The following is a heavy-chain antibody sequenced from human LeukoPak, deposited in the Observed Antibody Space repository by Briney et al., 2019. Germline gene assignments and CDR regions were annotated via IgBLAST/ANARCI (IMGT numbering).Heavy chain of an antibody. V-gene: IGHV1-18*01. CDR1: GYTFTSYG. CDR2: ISAYNGNT. D-gene: IGHD3-22*01. CDR3: TTVRFEVDSSGYYHNYFDP. J-gene: IGHJ5*02. Sequence: ASVKVSCKASGYTFTSYGISWVRQAPGQGLEWMGWISAYNGNTNYAQKLQGRVTMTTDTSTSTAYMELRSLRSDDTAVYYCTTVRFEVDSSGYYHNYFDPWGQGTLVTVSS.